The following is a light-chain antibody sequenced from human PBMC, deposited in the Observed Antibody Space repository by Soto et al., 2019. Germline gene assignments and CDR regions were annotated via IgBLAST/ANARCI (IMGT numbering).Light chain of an antibody. J-gene: IGKJ3*01. CDR3: QQYDSLPLS. CDR2: DAS. CDR1: HDITSY. Sequence: DIQMTQSPSSLSASVGDRLTITCQASHDITSYLNWYQHKPGKSPKLLINDASNLETGVPSRFSGSGSSTDFTFTINSLQPEDVATYYCQQYDSLPLSFGPGTKVELK. V-gene: IGKV1-33*01.